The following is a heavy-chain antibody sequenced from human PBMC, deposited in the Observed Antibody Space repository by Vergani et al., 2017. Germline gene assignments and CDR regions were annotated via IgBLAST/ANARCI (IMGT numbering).Heavy chain of an antibody. D-gene: IGHD3-3*01. J-gene: IGHJ6*03. Sequence: QVQLQESGPGLVKPSETLSLTCTVSGGSISSYYWSWIRQPPGKGLEWIGYIYYSGSTNYNPSLKRRVTISVDTSKNQFSLKLSSVTAADTAVYYCARGGDFWPYYYYMDVWGKGTTVTVSS. CDR2: IYYSGST. V-gene: IGHV4-59*08. CDR3: ARGGDFWPYYYYMDV. CDR1: GGSISSYY.